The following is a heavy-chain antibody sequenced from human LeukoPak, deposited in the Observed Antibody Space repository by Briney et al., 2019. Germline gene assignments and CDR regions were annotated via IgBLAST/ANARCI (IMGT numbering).Heavy chain of an antibody. Sequence: GGSMRLSCAASGFTFDDYAMHWVRQAPGKGLEWVSCISSNSGDLYYADSVKGRFTISRDNAKNSLYLQMNSLRAEDTAVYYCASLHGDYVYWGQGTLVTVSS. D-gene: IGHD4-17*01. CDR3: ASLHGDYVY. V-gene: IGHV3-21*01. J-gene: IGHJ4*02. CDR2: ISSNSGDL. CDR1: GFTFDDYA.